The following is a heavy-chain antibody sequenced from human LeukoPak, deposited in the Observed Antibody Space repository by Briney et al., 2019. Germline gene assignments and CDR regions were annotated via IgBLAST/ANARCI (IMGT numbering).Heavy chain of an antibody. Sequence: ETLSLTCPVSGGSISSGDYYWSWVRQAPGKGLEWVSVIYSGGNIYYGDSVKGRFTISRDNSKNTLYLQMNSLRAEDMAVYYCARDRGDYYFDYWGQGILVTVSS. D-gene: IGHD2-21*02. CDR2: IYSGGNI. V-gene: IGHV3-53*01. CDR1: GGSISSGDYY. CDR3: ARDRGDYYFDY. J-gene: IGHJ4*02.